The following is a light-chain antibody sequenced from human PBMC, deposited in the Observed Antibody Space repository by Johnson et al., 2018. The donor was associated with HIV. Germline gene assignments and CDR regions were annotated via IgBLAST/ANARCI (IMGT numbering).Light chain of an antibody. V-gene: IGLV1-51*01. Sequence: QSVLTQPPSVSAAPGQKVTISCSGSSSNIGNNYVSWYQQVPGTAPKLLIYDNNRRPSGIPDRFSGSKSGPSATLGITGLQTGDEADYYWGTWDTSLSAGVFGTGTRVTVL. CDR3: GTWDTSLSAGV. J-gene: IGLJ1*01. CDR1: SSNIGNNY. CDR2: DNN.